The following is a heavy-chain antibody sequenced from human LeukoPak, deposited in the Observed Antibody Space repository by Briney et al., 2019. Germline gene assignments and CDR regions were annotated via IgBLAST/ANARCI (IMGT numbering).Heavy chain of an antibody. D-gene: IGHD6-13*01. CDR3: ARRIAAAGEIYNWFDP. Sequence: ASVKVSCKASGYTFTGYYMHWVRQAPGQGLEWMGWINPNSGGTNYAQKFQGRVTMTRDTSTSTVYMELSSLRSEDTAVYYCARRIAAAGEIYNWFDPWGQGTLVTVSS. CDR2: INPNSGGT. J-gene: IGHJ5*02. V-gene: IGHV1-2*02. CDR1: GYTFTGYY.